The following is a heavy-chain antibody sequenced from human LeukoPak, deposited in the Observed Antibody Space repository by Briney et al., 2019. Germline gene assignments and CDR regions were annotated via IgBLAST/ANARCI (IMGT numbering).Heavy chain of an antibody. D-gene: IGHD2-2*01. CDR3: ARSDIVVVPAAEFDP. CDR2: ISSSSSTI. Sequence: GGSLRLSCAASGFTFSSYSMNWVRQAPGKGLEWVSYISSSSSTIYYADSVKGRFTISRDNAKNSLYLQMNSLRAEDTAVYYCARSDIVVVPAAEFDPWGQGTLATVSS. J-gene: IGHJ5*02. V-gene: IGHV3-48*04. CDR1: GFTFSSYS.